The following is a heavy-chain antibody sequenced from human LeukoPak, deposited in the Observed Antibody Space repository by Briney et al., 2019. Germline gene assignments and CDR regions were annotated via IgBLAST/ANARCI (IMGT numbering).Heavy chain of an antibody. CDR3: AKIGVDSSGYYYFDFDY. D-gene: IGHD3-22*01. V-gene: IGHV3-23*01. CDR2: ISGSGGST. J-gene: IGHJ4*02. Sequence: PGGSLRLSCAASGFSFSSDAINWVRQAPGKGLEWVSAISGSGGSTYYADSVKGRFTISRDNSKNTLYLQMNSLRAEDTAVYYCAKIGVDSSGYYYFDFDYWGQGTLVTVSS. CDR1: GFSFSSDA.